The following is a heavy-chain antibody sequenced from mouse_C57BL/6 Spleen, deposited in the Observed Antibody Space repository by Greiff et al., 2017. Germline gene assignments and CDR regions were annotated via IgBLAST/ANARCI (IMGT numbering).Heavy chain of an antibody. V-gene: IGHV1-62-2*01. Sequence: VKLQESGAELVKPGASVKLSCKASGYTFTAYTIHWVKQRSGRGLEWIGWFYPGSGSIKYNEIFKDKATLTADKSSSTVYMELSRLTSEDSAVYFGARHDAYGNYDAWLAYWGQGTLVTVSA. CDR3: ARHDAYGNYDAWLAY. J-gene: IGHJ3*01. CDR1: GYTFTAYT. CDR2: FYPGSGSI. D-gene: IGHD2-1*01.